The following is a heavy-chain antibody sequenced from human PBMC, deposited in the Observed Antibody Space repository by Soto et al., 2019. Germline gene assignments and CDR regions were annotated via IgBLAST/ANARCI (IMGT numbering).Heavy chain of an antibody. D-gene: IGHD3-10*01. CDR1: GGSISSDDYY. CDR2: IYHSGSS. Sequence: SETLSLTCNVSGGSISSDDYYWSWIRQPPGKGLEWIGYIYHSGSSYYNPSLQSRVTISIDTSKNQLSLKLSSVTAADSAVYYCARPSPRGSGPWFDPGGQETLVTVTS. CDR3: ARPSPRGSGPWFDP. V-gene: IGHV4-30-4*01. J-gene: IGHJ5*02.